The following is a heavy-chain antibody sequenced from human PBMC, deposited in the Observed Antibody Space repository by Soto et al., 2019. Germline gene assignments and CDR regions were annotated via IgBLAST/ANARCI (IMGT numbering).Heavy chain of an antibody. CDR3: ARDGSAWFGELLGGMDV. CDR2: IKQDGSEK. V-gene: IGHV3-7*03. D-gene: IGHD3-10*01. Sequence: SLSCAASGFTFSSYWMSWVRQAPGKGLEWVANIKQDGSEKYYVDSVKGRFTISRDNAKNSLYLQMNSLRAEDTAVYYCARDGSAWFGELLGGMDVWGQGTTVTVSS. CDR1: GFTFSSYW. J-gene: IGHJ6*02.